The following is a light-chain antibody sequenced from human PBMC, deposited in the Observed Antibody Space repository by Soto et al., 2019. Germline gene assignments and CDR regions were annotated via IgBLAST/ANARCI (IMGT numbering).Light chain of an antibody. V-gene: IGLV2-14*03. CDR2: NVY. CDR3: SAYTVSRTYV. J-gene: IGLJ1*01. CDR1: SSDVGAYNF. Sequence: QSVLTQPASVSGSPGQSITISCTGTSSDVGAYNFVSWHQQHPGKAPKLMIYNVYDRPSGISYRFSGSKSGNPASLTISGLQGEDEADYSCSAYTVSRTYVFGTGTKVTVL.